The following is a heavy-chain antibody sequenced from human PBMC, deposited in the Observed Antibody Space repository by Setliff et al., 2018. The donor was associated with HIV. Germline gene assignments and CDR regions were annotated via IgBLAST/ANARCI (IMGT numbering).Heavy chain of an antibody. CDR1: GGSISTYY. Sequence: SETLSLTCTVSGGSISTYYWSWIRQPAGKGLEWIGRVSTSGSTNYNPSLKSRVTMSVDTSKNQFSLKLSSVTAADTAVYYCAKTGGSSWYFYFDYWGQGTLVTVSS. V-gene: IGHV4-4*07. CDR2: VSTSGST. CDR3: AKTGGSSWYFYFDY. J-gene: IGHJ4*02. D-gene: IGHD6-13*01.